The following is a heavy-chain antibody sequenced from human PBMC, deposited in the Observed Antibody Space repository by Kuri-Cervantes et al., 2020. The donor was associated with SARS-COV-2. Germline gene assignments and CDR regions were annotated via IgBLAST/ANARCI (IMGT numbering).Heavy chain of an antibody. CDR1: GGSVSSGSYY. V-gene: IGHV4-61*01. D-gene: IGHD6-6*01. CDR2: IYYSGST. Sequence: SETLSLTCTVSGGSVSSGSYYWSWIRQPPGKGLEWIGYIYYSGSTNYNPSLKSRVTISVDTSKNQFSLKLSSVTAAGTAVYYCARGNSSSGFDYWGQGTLVTVSS. CDR3: ARGNSSSGFDY. J-gene: IGHJ4*02.